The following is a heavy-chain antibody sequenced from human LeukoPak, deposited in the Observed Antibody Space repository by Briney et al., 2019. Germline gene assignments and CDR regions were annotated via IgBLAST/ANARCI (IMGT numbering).Heavy chain of an antibody. CDR1: GFSLTTYG. J-gene: IGHJ5*02. V-gene: IGHV3-30*02. Sequence: GGSLRLSCVAYGFSLTTYGMLWVRQAPGKGLQWVAFMRSDGTSKYYGDSVEGRFTISRDNSKSTLYLLMNSLSAEDTGIYYCAKDRPIKGGFDPWGQGTPVTVSS. D-gene: IGHD3-16*01. CDR2: MRSDGTSK. CDR3: AKDRPIKGGFDP.